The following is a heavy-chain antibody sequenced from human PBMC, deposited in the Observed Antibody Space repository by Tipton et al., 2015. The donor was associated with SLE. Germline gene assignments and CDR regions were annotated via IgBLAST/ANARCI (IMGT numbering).Heavy chain of an antibody. CDR3: AREVVAYDAFDI. V-gene: IGHV4-4*07. D-gene: IGHD2-2*01. CDR1: GGSISSYY. CDR2: IYTSGST. Sequence: TLSLTCTVSGGSISSYYWSWIRQHAGKGLEWIGRIYTSGSTNYNPSLKSRVTISVDTSKNQFSLKLSSVTAADTAVYHCAREVVAYDAFDIWGQVTMVTVSS. J-gene: IGHJ3*02.